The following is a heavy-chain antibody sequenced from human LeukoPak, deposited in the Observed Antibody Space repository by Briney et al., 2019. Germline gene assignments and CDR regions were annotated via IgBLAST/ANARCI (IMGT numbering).Heavy chain of an antibody. Sequence: ASVKVSCKASGYTFTGYYIHWVRQAPGQGLKWMGRINPNSGGTSSAEKFQGRVTMTRDTSITTAYMELSRLTSGDTAVYYCARDHFAGTYSNHYWGQGTLVTVSS. CDR3: ARDHFAGTYSNHY. J-gene: IGHJ4*02. CDR2: INPNSGGT. CDR1: GYTFTGYY. D-gene: IGHD4-11*01. V-gene: IGHV1-2*06.